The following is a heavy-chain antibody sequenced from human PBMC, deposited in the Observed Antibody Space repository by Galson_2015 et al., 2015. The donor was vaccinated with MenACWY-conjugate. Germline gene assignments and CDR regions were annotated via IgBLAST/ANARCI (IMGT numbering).Heavy chain of an antibody. CDR3: ARHYSTSWYSPFAY. V-gene: IGHV5-51*01. D-gene: IGHD6-13*01. Sequence: QSGAEVKKPGESLQISCETSGYSFTTYWIGWVRQMPGKDLEWMGIIYPGDSDTRYNPSFRGHISISVDKSTSTAYLQWSSLEASDTATYYCARHYSTSWYSPFAYWGQGTLVTVSS. J-gene: IGHJ4*02. CDR1: GYSFTTYW. CDR2: IYPGDSDT.